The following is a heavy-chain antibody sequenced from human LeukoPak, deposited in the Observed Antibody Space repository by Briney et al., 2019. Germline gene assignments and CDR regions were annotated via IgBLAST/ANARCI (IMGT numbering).Heavy chain of an antibody. V-gene: IGHV4-31*03. CDR2: IYYTETT. Sequence: PAETLSLTCTVSGGSITSDSDYWSWIRQHPGKVLVWIGYIYYTETTDYSPSLKSRVIISLDTSKNQFSLNLSSVTDADTAVYYYSRDATYFYDRSGYYYPYDAFDIWGQGTMVTVSS. CDR1: GGSITSDSDY. CDR3: SRDATYFYDRSGYYYPYDAFDI. D-gene: IGHD3-22*01. J-gene: IGHJ3*02.